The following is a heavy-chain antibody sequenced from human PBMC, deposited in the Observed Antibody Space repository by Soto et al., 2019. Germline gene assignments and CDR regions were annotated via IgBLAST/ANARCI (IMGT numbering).Heavy chain of an antibody. CDR2: IYWDDDK. CDR1: GFSVSTGGVG. J-gene: IGHJ6*02. D-gene: IGHD2-21*01. Sequence: GSGPTLVNPTQTLTLTCTFSGFSVSTGGVGVAWIRQPPGKALEWLALIYWDDDKRYSPFLQSRVTITKDTSKNQVVLTMTNMEPLDQAFYYCAGKGGRCDGMCVWSQGPSVTV. V-gene: IGHV2-5*02. CDR3: AGKGGRCDGMCV.